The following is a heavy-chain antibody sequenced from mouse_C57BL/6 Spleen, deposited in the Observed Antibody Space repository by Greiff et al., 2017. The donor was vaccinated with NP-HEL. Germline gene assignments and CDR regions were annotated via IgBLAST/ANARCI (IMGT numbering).Heavy chain of an antibody. CDR3: ARRDGYYGYFDV. V-gene: IGHV1-64*01. J-gene: IGHJ1*03. D-gene: IGHD2-3*01. CDR1: GYTFTSYW. CDR2: IHPNSGST. Sequence: QVQLKQPGAELVKPGASVKLSCKASGYTFTSYWMHWVKQRPGQGLEWIGMIHPNSGSTNYNEKFKSKATLTVDKSSSTAYMQLSSLTSEDSAVYYCARRDGYYGYFDVWGTGTTVTVSS.